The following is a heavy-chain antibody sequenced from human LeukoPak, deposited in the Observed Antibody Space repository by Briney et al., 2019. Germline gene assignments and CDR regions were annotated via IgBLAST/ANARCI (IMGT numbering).Heavy chain of an antibody. D-gene: IGHD1-26*01. Sequence: SETLSLTCTVSGGSISSGGYYWSWIRQHPGKGLEWIGYIYYSGSTYYNPSLKSRVTISVDTSKNQFSLKLSSVTAADTAVYYCARASGSYSPFDYWGQGTLVTVSS. J-gene: IGHJ4*02. CDR3: ARASGSYSPFDY. V-gene: IGHV4-31*03. CDR1: GGSISSGGYY. CDR2: IYYSGST.